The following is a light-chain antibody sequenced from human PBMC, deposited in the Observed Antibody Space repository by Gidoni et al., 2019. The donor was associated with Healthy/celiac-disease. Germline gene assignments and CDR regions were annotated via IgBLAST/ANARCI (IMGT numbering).Light chain of an antibody. CDR1: SSNIGNNY. V-gene: IGLV1-51*02. CDR2: ENN. Sequence: QSVLTQPPSVSAAPGQKVTIPCSGSSSNIGNNYVSWYQQHPGPAPKLLVYENNKRPSGIPDRFSGSKSGTSATLGITGLQTGDEADYYCGTWDSSLSAGGVFGGGTKLTVL. J-gene: IGLJ3*02. CDR3: GTWDSSLSAGGV.